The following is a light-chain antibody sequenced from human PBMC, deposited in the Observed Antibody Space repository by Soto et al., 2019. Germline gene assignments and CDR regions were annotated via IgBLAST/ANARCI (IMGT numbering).Light chain of an antibody. CDR1: QGIRNN. V-gene: IGKV1-6*01. CDR3: LQDYNNPRT. J-gene: IGKJ1*01. CDR2: SAS. Sequence: AIQMTQSPSSLSASVGDRDTITCRASQGIRNNLGWYQQKPGKAPKLLIYSASSLQSGVPSRFSGSGSDTDFTLTISSLQPEDFATYYCLQDYNNPRTFGQGTKVDIK.